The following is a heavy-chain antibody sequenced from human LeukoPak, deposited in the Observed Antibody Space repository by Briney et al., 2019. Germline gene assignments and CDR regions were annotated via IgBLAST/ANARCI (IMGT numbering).Heavy chain of an antibody. CDR2: ISYDGSNK. J-gene: IGHJ4*02. Sequence: PGRSLRLSCAASGFTFSSYGMHWVRQAPGKGLEWVAVISYDGSNKYYADSVKGRFTISRDNSKNTLYLQMNSLRAEDTAVYYCARDPNVLRYFDWLGDYWGQGTLVTVSS. CDR3: ARDPNVLRYFDWLGDY. CDR1: GFTFSSYG. V-gene: IGHV3-30*03. D-gene: IGHD3-9*01.